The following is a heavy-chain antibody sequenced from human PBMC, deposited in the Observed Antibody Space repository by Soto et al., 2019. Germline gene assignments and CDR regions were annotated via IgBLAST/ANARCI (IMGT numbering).Heavy chain of an antibody. V-gene: IGHV3-53*04. CDR2: IYSGGST. D-gene: IGHD1-26*01. Sequence: EVQLVESGGGLVQPGGSLRLSCAASGFTVSSNYMSWVRQAPGKGLEWVSVIYSGGSTYYADSVKGRFTISRHNSKNTLYLQMNSLRAEDTAVYYCARHEVGYYYYYYMGVWGKGTTVTVSS. CDR1: GFTVSSNY. J-gene: IGHJ6*03. CDR3: ARHEVGYYYYYYMGV.